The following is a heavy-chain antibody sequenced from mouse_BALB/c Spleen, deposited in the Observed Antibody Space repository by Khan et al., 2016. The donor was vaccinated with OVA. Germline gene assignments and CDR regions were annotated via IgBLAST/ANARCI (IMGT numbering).Heavy chain of an antibody. CDR3: TRSGYGTFAY. CDR1: GYTFTSYY. J-gene: IGHJ3*01. V-gene: IGHV1S81*02. D-gene: IGHD2-1*01. Sequence: QVQLKESGAELVKPGASVRLSCKASGYTFTSYYLYWVKQRPGQGLEWIGDINPSSGGTNFNEKFESKATLTVDKSSTTAYMQLSSLTSEDSAVYYCTRSGYGTFAYWGQGNLVTVSA. CDR2: INPSSGGT.